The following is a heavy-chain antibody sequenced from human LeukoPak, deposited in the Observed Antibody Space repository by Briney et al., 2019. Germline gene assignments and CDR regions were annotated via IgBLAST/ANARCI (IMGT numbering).Heavy chain of an antibody. Sequence: GGSLRLSCAASGFTFSSYWMSWVRQAPGKGLEWVANIKQDGSEKYYVDSVKGRFTISRDNAKNSLYLQMNSLRAEDTAVYYCARDDDYYDSSGPSDYWGQGTLGTVSA. CDR1: GFTFSSYW. CDR2: IKQDGSEK. CDR3: ARDDDYYDSSGPSDY. V-gene: IGHV3-7*05. J-gene: IGHJ4*02. D-gene: IGHD3-22*01.